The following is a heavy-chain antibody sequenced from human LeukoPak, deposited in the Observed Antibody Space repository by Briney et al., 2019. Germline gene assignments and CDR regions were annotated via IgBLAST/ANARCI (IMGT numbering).Heavy chain of an antibody. V-gene: IGHV3-7*01. CDR1: GFTFSKNW. J-gene: IGHJ4*02. CDR2: IKQDGSEI. Sequence: GGSLRLSCAASGFTFSKNWMAWFPQAPGKGLEWVANIKQDGSEIYYVDSVKGRFTISRDNAKNSVYLQMTSLRAEDTAVYYCAGGNQFDYWGQGVLVTVSS. CDR3: AGGNQFDY. D-gene: IGHD2/OR15-2a*01.